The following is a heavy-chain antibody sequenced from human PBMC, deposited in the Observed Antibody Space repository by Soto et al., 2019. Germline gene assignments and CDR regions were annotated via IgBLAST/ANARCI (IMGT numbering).Heavy chain of an antibody. D-gene: IGHD2-15*01. CDR2: INSDGSST. Sequence: EVQLVESGGGLVQPGGSLRLSCAASGVTFSSYWMHWVGQAPGKGLVWVSRINSDGSSTSYADSVKGRFTISRDNAKNTLYLQMNSLRAEDTAVYYCVRTSLVVAAATREDYWGQGTLVTVSS. CDR1: GVTFSSYW. CDR3: VRTSLVVAAATREDY. J-gene: IGHJ4*02. V-gene: IGHV3-74*01.